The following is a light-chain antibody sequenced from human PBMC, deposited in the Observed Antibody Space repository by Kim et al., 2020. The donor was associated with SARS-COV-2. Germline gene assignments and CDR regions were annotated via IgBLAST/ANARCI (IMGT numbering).Light chain of an antibody. CDR2: GAS. V-gene: IGKV1-39*01. CDR3: QQSYSSPPT. J-gene: IGKJ2*01. CDR1: QSINTY. Sequence: SASVGDRFTITCRASQSINTYLVWYQQKPGKAPNLLIYGASNLHSGVPPRFSGSGSGTDFALTISSLQPEDFATYYCQQSYSSPPTFGQGTKLEI.